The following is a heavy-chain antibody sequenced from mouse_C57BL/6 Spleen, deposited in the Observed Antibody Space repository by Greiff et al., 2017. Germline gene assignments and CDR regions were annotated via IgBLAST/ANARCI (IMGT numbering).Heavy chain of an antibody. CDR2: INPGSGGT. J-gene: IGHJ4*01. CDR3: AKSLLDYAMDY. Sequence: VQLQQSGAELVRPGTSVKVSCKASGYAFTNYLIEWVKQRPGQGLEWIGVINPGSGGTNYNEKFKGKATLTADKSSSTAYMQLSSLTSEDSAVYFCAKSLLDYAMDYWGQGTSVTVSS. CDR1: GYAFTNYL. D-gene: IGHD1-1*01. V-gene: IGHV1-54*01.